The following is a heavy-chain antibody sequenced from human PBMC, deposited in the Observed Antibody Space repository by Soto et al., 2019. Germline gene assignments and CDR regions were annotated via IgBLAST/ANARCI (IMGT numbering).Heavy chain of an antibody. CDR2: IYFSGNT. V-gene: IGHV4-61*01. D-gene: IGHD6-19*01. CDR1: GGSIGSGSYY. Sequence: PSETLSLTCTVSGGSIGSGSYYWSWIRQHPGKGLEWIGSIYFSGNTYYSHSLKSRVTISVDTSKNQFYLKVSSMTAADTAVYYSARIPYNSASVDYWGQG. CDR3: ARIPYNSASVDY. J-gene: IGHJ4*02.